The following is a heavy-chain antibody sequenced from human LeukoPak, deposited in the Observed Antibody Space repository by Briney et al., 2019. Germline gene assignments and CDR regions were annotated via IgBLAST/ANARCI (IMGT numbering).Heavy chain of an antibody. CDR1: GYTFTDYY. Sequence: GASVKVSCKASGYTFTDYYMHWVRQAPGQGLEWMGWINPSSGGTNYAQKFQGRVTMTRDTSITTAYMELSRLRSDDTAVYYCARDGYSGRFDPWGQGTLVTVSS. CDR2: INPSSGGT. J-gene: IGHJ5*02. V-gene: IGHV1-2*02. CDR3: ARDGYSGRFDP. D-gene: IGHD5-12*01.